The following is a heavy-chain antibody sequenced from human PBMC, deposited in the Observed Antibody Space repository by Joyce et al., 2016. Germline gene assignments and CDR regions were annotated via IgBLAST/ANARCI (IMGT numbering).Heavy chain of an antibody. D-gene: IGHD3-22*01. CDR3: ARGLLIDAPSYYDHGMDV. CDR1: GGTFNNYG. Sequence: QVQLVQSGAELKKPGSSVKVSCKASGGTFNNYGTNWVRQAPGQGLEWMGGIIPIFGTANYAEKFQGRVTITADELTSTVYMELSSLRSEDTAVYYCARGLLIDAPSYYDHGMDVWGQGTTVIVS. J-gene: IGHJ6*02. CDR2: IIPIFGTA. V-gene: IGHV1-69*01.